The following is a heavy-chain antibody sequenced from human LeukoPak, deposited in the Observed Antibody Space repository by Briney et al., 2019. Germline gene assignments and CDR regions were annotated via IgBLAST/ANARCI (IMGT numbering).Heavy chain of an antibody. CDR2: ISGPGTTT. Sequence: GGSLRLSCTTSGFSFTNYAMNWVRQAPGKGLEWLSYISGPGTTTKYADSVKGRFTISRDNDKNALYLQMNSLRAEDTAVYYCARDWIWGQGTMVTVSS. V-gene: IGHV3-48*01. CDR1: GFSFTNYA. J-gene: IGHJ3*02. CDR3: ARDWI.